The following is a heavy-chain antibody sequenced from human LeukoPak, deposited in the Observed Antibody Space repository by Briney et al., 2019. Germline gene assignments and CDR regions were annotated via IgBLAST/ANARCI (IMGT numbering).Heavy chain of an antibody. J-gene: IGHJ5*02. D-gene: IGHD3-16*02. V-gene: IGHV3-9*01. CDR2: ISWNSGSI. Sequence: PGGSLRLSCAASGFTFDDYAMHWVRQAPGKGLEWVSGISWNSGSIDYADSVKGRFTISRDNAKNSLYLQMNSLRAEDTALYYCAKEAYRNWFDPWGQGTLVTVSS. CDR3: AKEAYRNWFDP. CDR1: GFTFDDYA.